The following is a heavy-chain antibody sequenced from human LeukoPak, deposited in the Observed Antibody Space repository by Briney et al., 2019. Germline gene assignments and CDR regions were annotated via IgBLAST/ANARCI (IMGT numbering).Heavy chain of an antibody. J-gene: IGHJ4*02. CDR2: IKSSGSNT. V-gene: IGHV1-46*01. Sequence: ASVKVSCKASGYTFTSYYMHWVRQAPGQGLEWMGMIKSSGSNTIYAQKFQGRVTMTRDTSTYTVYMELSSLKSEDTAVYYCAREYPGTAPDYWGQGTLVTVSS. CDR1: GYTFTSYY. CDR3: AREYPGTAPDY.